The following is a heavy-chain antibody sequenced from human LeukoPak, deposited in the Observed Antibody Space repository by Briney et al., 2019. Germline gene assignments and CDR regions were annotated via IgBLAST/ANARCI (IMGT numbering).Heavy chain of an antibody. D-gene: IGHD5-12*01. CDR2: IYPGDSDT. CDR1: GYRFTTYW. J-gene: IGHJ4*02. CDR3: ARQITDQSSGYDSIDY. Sequence: GESLKISCKASGYRFTTYWIGWVRQMPGKGLEWMGIIYPGDSDTRYSPSFEGQVTISADKSITTAYLQWSSLKASDTAMSYCARQITDQSSGYDSIDYWGQGTLVTVSS. V-gene: IGHV5-51*01.